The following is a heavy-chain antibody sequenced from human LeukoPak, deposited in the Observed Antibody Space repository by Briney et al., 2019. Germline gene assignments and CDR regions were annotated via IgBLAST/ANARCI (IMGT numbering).Heavy chain of an antibody. CDR3: ARQVVVVIAPSNLNNWFDP. CDR2: INPNSGGT. Sequence: ASVKVSCKAPGYTFTGYYMHWVRQAPGQGLEWMGRINPNSGGTNYAQKFQGRITMTRDTSISTAYMELSRLRSDDTAVYYCARQVVVVIAPSNLNNWFDPWGQGTLVTVSS. J-gene: IGHJ5*02. D-gene: IGHD2-21*01. CDR1: GYTFTGYY. V-gene: IGHV1-2*06.